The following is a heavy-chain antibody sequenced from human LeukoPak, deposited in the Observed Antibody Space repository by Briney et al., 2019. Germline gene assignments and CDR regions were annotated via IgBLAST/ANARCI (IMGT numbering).Heavy chain of an antibody. D-gene: IGHD4-23*01. Sequence: GASVKVSCKASGYTLTSYAMNWVRQAPGQGLEWMGWTNTNTGNPTYAQGFTGRFVFSLDTSVSTAYLQISSLKAEDTAVYYCARVALRAVTYLGYWGQGTLVTVSS. J-gene: IGHJ4*02. V-gene: IGHV7-4-1*02. CDR3: ARVALRAVTYLGY. CDR2: TNTNTGNP. CDR1: GYTLTSYA.